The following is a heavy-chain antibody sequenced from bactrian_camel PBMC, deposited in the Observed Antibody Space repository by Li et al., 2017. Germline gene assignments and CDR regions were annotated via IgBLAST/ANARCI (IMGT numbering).Heavy chain of an antibody. D-gene: IGHD4*01. CDR2: ITTGTGNT. V-gene: IGHV3S40*01. CDR1: GSAVSNLY. J-gene: IGHJ4*01. CDR3: AASRLGSTINWRQERRYGY. Sequence: QLVESGGGSVQAGGSLRLSCAASGSAVSNLYMAWFRQAPGKEREGVATITTGTGNTDYADSVKGRFTISQDGAENTVYLQMNDLKPEDTAMYYCAASRLGSTINWRQERRYGYWGQGTQVTVS.